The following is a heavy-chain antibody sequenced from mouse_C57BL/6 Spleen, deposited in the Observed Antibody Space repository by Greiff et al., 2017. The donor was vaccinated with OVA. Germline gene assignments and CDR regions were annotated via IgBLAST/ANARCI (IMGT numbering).Heavy chain of an antibody. V-gene: IGHV14-4*01. D-gene: IGHD2-5*01. CDR2: IDPEPCDT. J-gene: IGHJ1*03. Sequence: EVQLQESGAELVRPGASVKLSCTASGFNIKDDYMHWVKQRPEQGLEWLGWIDPEPCDTESASKFQGKATITADTSSNTAYLQLSSLTSEDTAVYYCTTDYSNPGVWGTGTTVTVSS. CDR3: TTDYSNPGV. CDR1: GFNIKDDY.